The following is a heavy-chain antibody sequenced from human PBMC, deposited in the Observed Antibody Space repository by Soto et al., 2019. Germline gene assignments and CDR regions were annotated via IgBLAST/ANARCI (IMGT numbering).Heavy chain of an antibody. CDR3: AQSPVTTVSKTDYYSYGMDV. V-gene: IGHV3-23*01. D-gene: IGHD4-4*01. CDR2: ISGSGDIT. Sequence: PGGSLRLSCAASGFTFSSYAMSWVRQAPGKGLEWVSGISGSGDITYYADSVKGRLTIARDNSKNTLYLQMNSLRAEDTAVYYSAQSPVTTVSKTDYYSYGMDVWGQGTTVTVSS. CDR1: GFTFSSYA. J-gene: IGHJ6*02.